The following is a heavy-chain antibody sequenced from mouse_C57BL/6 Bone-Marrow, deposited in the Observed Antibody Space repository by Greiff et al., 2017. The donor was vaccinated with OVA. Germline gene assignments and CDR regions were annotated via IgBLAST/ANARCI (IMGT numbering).Heavy chain of an antibody. Sequence: QVQLQQPGAELVKPGASVKLSCKASGYTFTSYWMQWVKQRPGQGLEWIGEIDPSDSYTNYNQKFKGKATLTVDTSSSTAYIQLSSLTSEDSAVYYCARGGIPLAYWGQGTLVTVSA. CDR3: ARGGIPLAY. CDR1: GYTFTSYW. V-gene: IGHV1-50*01. J-gene: IGHJ3*01. CDR2: IDPSDSYT.